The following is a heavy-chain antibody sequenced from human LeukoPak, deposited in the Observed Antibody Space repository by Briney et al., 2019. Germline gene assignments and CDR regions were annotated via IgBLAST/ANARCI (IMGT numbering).Heavy chain of an antibody. J-gene: IGHJ4*02. D-gene: IGHD4-17*01. V-gene: IGHV3-23*01. Sequence: GGALRLSCAASGFTFSSCAMSWVRQAPGKGLEWVSGISDGGGTTNYADAVKGRFTISRDKSKNTLFLQMNSLRAEDTALYYCAKDSSVPYGITDWGQGTLVTVSS. CDR2: ISDGGGTT. CDR1: GFTFSSCA. CDR3: AKDSSVPYGITD.